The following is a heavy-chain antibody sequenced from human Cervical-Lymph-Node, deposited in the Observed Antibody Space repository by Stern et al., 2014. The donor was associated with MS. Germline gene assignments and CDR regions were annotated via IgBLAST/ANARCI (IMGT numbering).Heavy chain of an antibody. CDR2: IYHSGST. D-gene: IGHD6-13*01. Sequence: QLQLQESGPGLVKPSETLSLTCTVSYYSISSGYYWGWIRQPPGKGLEWIGTIYHSGSTYYNPSPKSRVTISLDTSKNQFSLKLSSGTAADTAVYYCAREEQQLVHGNWFDPWGQGTLVTVSS. CDR3: AREEQQLVHGNWFDP. V-gene: IGHV4-38-2*02. J-gene: IGHJ5*02. CDR1: YYSISSGYY.